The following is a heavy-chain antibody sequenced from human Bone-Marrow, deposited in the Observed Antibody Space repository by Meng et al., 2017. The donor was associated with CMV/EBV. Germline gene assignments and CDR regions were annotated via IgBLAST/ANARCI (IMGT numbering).Heavy chain of an antibody. J-gene: IGHJ1*01. CDR2: ISYDGSNK. CDR1: GFTFSSYA. Sequence: GGSLRLSCAASGFTFSSYAMHWVRQAPGKGLEWVAVISYDGSNKYYADSVKGRFTISRDNSKNTLYLQMNSLRAEDTAVYYCARASTTEEYFQHWGQGTLVTVS. D-gene: IGHD1-1*01. CDR3: ARASTTEEYFQH. V-gene: IGHV3-30-3*01.